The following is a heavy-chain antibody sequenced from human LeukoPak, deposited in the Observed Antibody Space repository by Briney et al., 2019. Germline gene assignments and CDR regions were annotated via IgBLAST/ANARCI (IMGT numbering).Heavy chain of an antibody. CDR1: GFTFDDYA. V-gene: IGHV3-9*03. CDR2: ISWNSGSI. Sequence: GGSLRLSCAASGFTFDDYAMHWVRQAPGKGLEWVSGISWNSGSIGYADSVKGRFTISRDNAKNSLYLQMNSLRAEDMALYYCAKGGYSYGSHFDYWGQGTLVTISS. J-gene: IGHJ4*02. D-gene: IGHD5-18*01. CDR3: AKGGYSYGSHFDY.